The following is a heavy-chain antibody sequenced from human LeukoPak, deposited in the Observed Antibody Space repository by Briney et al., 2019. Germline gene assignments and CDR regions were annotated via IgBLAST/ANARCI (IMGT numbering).Heavy chain of an antibody. J-gene: IGHJ4*02. V-gene: IGHV4-59*08. CDR1: GGSISGYY. Sequence: SETLSLTCTVSGGSISGYYWSWIRPPPGKGLEWVGYIFYSGSTNYNPSLKSRVTISVDRSKNQFSLRLSSVTAADTAFYYCARHRFGSFGSGSSSYYFDYWGQGTLVTVSS. CDR2: IFYSGST. D-gene: IGHD3-10*01. CDR3: ARHRFGSFGSGSSSYYFDY.